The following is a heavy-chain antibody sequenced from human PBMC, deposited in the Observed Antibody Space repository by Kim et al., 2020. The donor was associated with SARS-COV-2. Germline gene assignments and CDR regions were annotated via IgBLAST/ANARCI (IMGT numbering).Heavy chain of an antibody. CDR1: GFTFSSYY. Sequence: GGSLRLSCAASGFTFSSYYMSWVRQAPGKGLEWVSVIYSDGSTYYSVSSMGRLSTFCDNYNNNLLFQMNNLRSADTAAVYCARGVFCDVWG. CDR3: ARGVFCDV. CDR2: IYSDGST. D-gene: IGHD6-6*01. J-gene: IGHJ3*01. V-gene: IGHV3-53*01.